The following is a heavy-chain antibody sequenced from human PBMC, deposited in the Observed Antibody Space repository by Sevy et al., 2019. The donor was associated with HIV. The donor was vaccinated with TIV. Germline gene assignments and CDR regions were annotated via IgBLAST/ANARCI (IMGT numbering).Heavy chain of an antibody. J-gene: IGHJ6*02. CDR2: ISSSSSYI. CDR3: ARENRFLRFGELLSQTYYYYGMDV. D-gene: IGHD3-10*01. V-gene: IGHV3-21*01. CDR1: GFTFSSYS. Sequence: GESLKISCAASGFTFSSYSMNWVRQAPGKGLEWVSSISSSSSYIYYADSVKGRFTISRDNAKNSLYLQMNSLRAEDTAVYYCARENRFLRFGELLSQTYYYYGMDVWGQGTTVTVSS.